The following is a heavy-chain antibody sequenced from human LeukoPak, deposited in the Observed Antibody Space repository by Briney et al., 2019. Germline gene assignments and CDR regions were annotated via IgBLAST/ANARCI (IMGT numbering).Heavy chain of an antibody. CDR1: GGSISSISSNNYH. D-gene: IGHD4-23*01. V-gene: IGHV4-39*02. CDR3: AREMGVVTAHGIDV. J-gene: IGHJ6*02. CDR2: IYYSGST. Sequence: SETLSLTCIVSGGSISSISSNNYHWGWIRQPPGKGLEWIGSIYYSGSTYYNPSLKSRVTISVDTSKNQFSLKLSSVTAADTALYYCAREMGVVTAHGIDVWGQGTTVTVSS.